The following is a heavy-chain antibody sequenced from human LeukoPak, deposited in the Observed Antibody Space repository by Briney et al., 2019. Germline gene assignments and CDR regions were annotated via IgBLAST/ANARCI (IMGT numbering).Heavy chain of an antibody. CDR3: ARGVGSYAPYYYYYYGMDV. CDR1: GFTFNTFA. D-gene: IGHD1-26*01. V-gene: IGHV3-23*01. CDR2: ISGSGSRT. J-gene: IGHJ6*02. Sequence: GGSLRLSCAASGFTFNTFAMTWVRQAPGKGLEWVSAISGSGSRTYYTDSVKGRFTISRDNSKNTLYLQMNSLRAEDTAVYYCARGVGSYAPYYYYYYGMDVWGQGTTVTVSS.